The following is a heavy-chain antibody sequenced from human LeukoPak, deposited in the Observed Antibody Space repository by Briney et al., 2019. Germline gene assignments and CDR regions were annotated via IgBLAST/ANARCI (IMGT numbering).Heavy chain of an antibody. Sequence: PGGSLRLSCAASGFTFSNYAMHWARQAPGKGLEYISSISSDGGSTYYADSVKGRFTISRDNSKNTLYLQMGRLRAEDMAVYYCARSNNIVGATYFDYWGQGTLVTVSS. CDR1: GFTFSNYA. J-gene: IGHJ4*02. D-gene: IGHD1-26*01. V-gene: IGHV3-64*02. CDR2: ISSDGGST. CDR3: ARSNNIVGATYFDY.